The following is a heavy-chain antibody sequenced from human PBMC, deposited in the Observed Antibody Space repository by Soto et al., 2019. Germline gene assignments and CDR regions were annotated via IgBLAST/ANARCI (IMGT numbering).Heavy chain of an antibody. V-gene: IGHV4-31*03. CDR3: ARGSFSSSSSWFDP. D-gene: IGHD6-6*01. CDR2: IYYSGRT. CDR1: GGSISSGGYY. Sequence: TLSLTCTVSGGSISSGGYYWSWIRQHPGKGLEWIGYIYYSGRTYYNPSLHSRVSIAVDTTENQFSLKLTSVTAADTSVYYCARGSFSSSSSWFDPWGRGTLVPFSS. J-gene: IGHJ5*02.